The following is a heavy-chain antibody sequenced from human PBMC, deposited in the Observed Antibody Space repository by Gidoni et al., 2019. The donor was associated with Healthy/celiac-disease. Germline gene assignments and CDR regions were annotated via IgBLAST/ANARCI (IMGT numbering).Heavy chain of an antibody. V-gene: IGHV1-18*04. Sequence: QVQLVQSGAEVKKPGASVKVSCKASGYTFTSYGISWVRQAPGQGHEWMGWISAYNGNPSYAQKLKGVVTMTTDTSTSTAYMELRSLRSDDTAVYYCASEPGATMVPYYGMDVWGQGTTVTVSS. J-gene: IGHJ6*02. CDR2: ISAYNGNP. D-gene: IGHD3-10*01. CDR3: ASEPGATMVPYYGMDV. CDR1: GYTFTSYG.